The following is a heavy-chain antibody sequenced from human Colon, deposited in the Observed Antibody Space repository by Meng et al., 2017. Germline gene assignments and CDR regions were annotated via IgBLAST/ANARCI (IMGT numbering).Heavy chain of an antibody. CDR1: NFSITSGYY. V-gene: IGHV4-38-2*02. CDR2: IYHSGIP. D-gene: IGHD5-12*01. CDR3: ARVASGYPGVY. Sequence: GSLRLSCIVSNFSITSGYYWGWIRQPPGKELEWIGSIYHSGIPYYNPSLKSRVTLSIDTSENHFSLKLSSVTVADTAVYYCARVASGYPGVYWGRGTLVTVSS. J-gene: IGHJ4*02.